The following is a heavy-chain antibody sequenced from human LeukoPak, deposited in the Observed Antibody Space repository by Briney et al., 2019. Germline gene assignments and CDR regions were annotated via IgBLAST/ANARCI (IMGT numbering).Heavy chain of an antibody. CDR2: IYYSGRT. Sequence: SETLSLTCTVSGGSISSHYWSWIRRSPGKGLEWIGYIYYSGRTNYNPSLKSRVTISLDTSKNQFSLKLSPVTAADTAVYYCAREGYCSGGTCLNWFDPWGQGTLVTVSS. D-gene: IGHD2-15*01. CDR1: GGSISSHY. V-gene: IGHV4-59*11. J-gene: IGHJ5*02. CDR3: AREGYCSGGTCLNWFDP.